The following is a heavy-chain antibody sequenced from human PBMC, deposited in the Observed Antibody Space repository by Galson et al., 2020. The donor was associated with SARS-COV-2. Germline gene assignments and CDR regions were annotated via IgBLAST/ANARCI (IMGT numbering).Heavy chain of an antibody. J-gene: IGHJ4*02. Sequence: GGSLRLSCAASGLTFRTYAMNWVRKAPGMGLEWVSGIVGSGSSTYYADSVKGRFTISRDNSKNPLYLQMVSLRAEDTALYYCAKCLSPAVAACYFDYWGLGTRVTGSS. CDR2: IVGSGSST. V-gene: IGHV3-23*01. D-gene: IGHD6-19*01. CDR1: GLTFRTYA. CDR3: AKCLSPAVAACYFDY.